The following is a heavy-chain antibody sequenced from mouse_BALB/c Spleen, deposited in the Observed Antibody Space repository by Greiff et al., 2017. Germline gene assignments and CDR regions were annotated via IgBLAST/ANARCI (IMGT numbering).Heavy chain of an antibody. J-gene: IGHJ4*01. Sequence: EVQLQESGGDLVKPGGSLKLSCAASGFTFSSYGMSWVRQTPDKRLEWVATISSGGSYTYYPDSVKGRFTISRDNAKNTLYLQMSSLKSEDTAMYYCARGTTVVAPIMDYWGQGTSVTVSS. CDR2: ISSGGSYT. D-gene: IGHD1-1*01. V-gene: IGHV5-6*01. CDR1: GFTFSSYG. CDR3: ARGTTVVAPIMDY.